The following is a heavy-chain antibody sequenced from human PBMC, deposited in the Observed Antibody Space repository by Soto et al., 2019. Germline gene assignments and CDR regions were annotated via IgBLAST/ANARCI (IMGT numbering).Heavy chain of an antibody. CDR3: ARRYGSCFDY. J-gene: IGHJ4*02. CDR2: IYDSGST. Sequence: PSDTLSLTCAVSGDSISISNWWSWFRQSPGKGLEWIGEIYDSGSTNYNPSLKSRVTISVDTSKNQFSLKLSSVTAADTAVYYCARRYGSCFDYWGQGTLVTVSS. CDR1: GDSISISNW. D-gene: IGHD5-18*01. V-gene: IGHV4-4*02.